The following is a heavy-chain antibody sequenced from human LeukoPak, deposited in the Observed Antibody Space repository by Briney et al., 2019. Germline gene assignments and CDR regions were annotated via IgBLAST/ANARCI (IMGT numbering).Heavy chain of an antibody. D-gene: IGHD6-19*01. J-gene: IGHJ5*02. Sequence: GGSLRLSCATSGFIFSNYAVNWVRQAPGKGLEWVSAISGSGGSTYYADSVKGRFTISRDNSKDTLYLQMNSLRAEDTAVYYCAKDRAVAGTSSWFDPWGQGTLVTVSS. CDR2: ISGSGGST. CDR3: AKDRAVAGTSSWFDP. V-gene: IGHV3-23*01. CDR1: GFIFSNYA.